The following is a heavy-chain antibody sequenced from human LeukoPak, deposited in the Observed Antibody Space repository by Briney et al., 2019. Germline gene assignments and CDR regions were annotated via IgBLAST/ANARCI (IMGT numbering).Heavy chain of an antibody. CDR2: IYYSGST. V-gene: IGHV4-59*01. Sequence: SETLSLTCTVSGGSISSYYWSWIRQPPGKGLEWIGYIYYSGSTNYNPSLKSRVTISVDTSKNQFSLKLSSVTAADTAVYYCARANDSSGYYYLYYLDYWGQGTLVTVSS. CDR3: ARANDSSGYYYLYYLDY. CDR1: GGSISSYY. D-gene: IGHD3-22*01. J-gene: IGHJ4*02.